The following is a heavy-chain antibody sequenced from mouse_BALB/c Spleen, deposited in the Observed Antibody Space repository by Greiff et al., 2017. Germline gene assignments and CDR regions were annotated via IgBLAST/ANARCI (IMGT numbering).Heavy chain of an antibody. CDR1: GFSLTGYG. J-gene: IGHJ4*01. V-gene: IGHV2-6-7*01. D-gene: IGHD2-4*01. Sequence: VQLKESGPGLVAPSQSLSITCTVSGFSLTGYGVNWVRQPPGKGLEWLGMIWGDGSTDYNSALKSRLSISKDNSKSQVFLKMNSLQTDDTARYYCARGYDYDCYAMDYWGQGTSVTVSS. CDR3: ARGYDYDCYAMDY. CDR2: IWGDGST.